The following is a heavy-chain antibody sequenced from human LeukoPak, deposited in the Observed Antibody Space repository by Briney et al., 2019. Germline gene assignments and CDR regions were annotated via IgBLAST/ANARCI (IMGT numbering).Heavy chain of an antibody. D-gene: IGHD6-13*01. CDR1: GFTFSSYS. CDR2: ISSSSSTI. V-gene: IGHV3-48*01. J-gene: IGHJ6*03. CDR3: ARGDSSSWYYYYMDV. Sequence: GGSLRLSCAASGFTFSSYSMNWVRQAPGKGLEWVSYISSSSSTIYYADSVKGRFTISRDNSKNTLYLQMNSLRAEDTAVYYCARGDSSSWYYYYMDVWGKGTTVTVSS.